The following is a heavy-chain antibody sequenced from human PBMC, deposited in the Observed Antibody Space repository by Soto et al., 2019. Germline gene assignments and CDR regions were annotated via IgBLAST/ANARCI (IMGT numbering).Heavy chain of an antibody. D-gene: IGHD3-3*01. Sequence: SETLSLTCIVSGASISSGDYYWSWVRQPPGKGLEWIGHISYSGTIDYSPSLKSRVTISLATSKNQFSLNLNSVTAAATAVYYCVRALGSRFMEWPRFDPWGQGTLVTFSS. CDR1: GASISSGDYY. CDR3: VRALGSRFMEWPRFDP. V-gene: IGHV4-30-4*01. J-gene: IGHJ5*02. CDR2: ISYSGTI.